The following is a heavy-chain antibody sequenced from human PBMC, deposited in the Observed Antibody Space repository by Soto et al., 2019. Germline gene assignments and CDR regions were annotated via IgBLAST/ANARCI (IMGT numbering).Heavy chain of an antibody. CDR2: ISSSSSTI. V-gene: IGHV3-48*02. CDR3: ARKGGEDYYDSSGLNWFDP. Sequence: LRLSCAASGFTFSSYSMNWVRQAPGKGLEWVSYISSSSSTIYYADSVKGRFTISRDNAKNSLYLQMNSLRDEDTAVYYCARKGGEDYYDSSGLNWFDPWGQGTLVTVSS. CDR1: GFTFSSYS. D-gene: IGHD3-22*01. J-gene: IGHJ5*02.